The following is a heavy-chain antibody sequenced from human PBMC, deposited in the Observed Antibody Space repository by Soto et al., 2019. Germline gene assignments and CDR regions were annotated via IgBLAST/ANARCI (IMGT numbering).Heavy chain of an antibody. J-gene: IGHJ4*02. CDR1: GFTFSSYG. CDR3: ANDFARGYSSSWYFGY. V-gene: IGHV3-30*18. CDR2: ISYDGSNK. D-gene: IGHD6-13*01. Sequence: GALRLSCAASGFTFSSYGMHWVRQAPGKGLEWVAVISYDGSNKYYADSVKGRFTISRDNSKNTLYLQMNSLRAEDTAVYYCANDFARGYSSSWYFGYWGQGTLVTVSS.